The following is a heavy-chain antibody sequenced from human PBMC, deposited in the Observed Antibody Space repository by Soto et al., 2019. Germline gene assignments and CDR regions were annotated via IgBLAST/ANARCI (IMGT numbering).Heavy chain of an antibody. Sequence: EVQLVESGGGLVQPGGSLRLSCAASGFTFSSYWMSWVRQAPGKGLEWVANIKQDGSEKYYVDSVKGRFTISRDNAKNSLYLQMNSLRAEDTAVYYCACRGSYKQLYFDYWGQGTLVTVSS. V-gene: IGHV3-7*05. CDR3: ACRGSYKQLYFDY. J-gene: IGHJ4*02. CDR1: GFTFSSYW. CDR2: IKQDGSEK. D-gene: IGHD1-26*01.